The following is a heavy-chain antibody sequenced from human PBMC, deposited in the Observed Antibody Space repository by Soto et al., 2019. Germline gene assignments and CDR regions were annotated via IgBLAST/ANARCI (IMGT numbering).Heavy chain of an antibody. D-gene: IGHD4-17*01. CDR3: ARRYGDYFDY. CDR1: GGSISSYY. J-gene: IGHJ4*02. V-gene: IGHV4-59*08. Sequence: QVQLQESGPGLVKPSETLSLTCTVSGGSISSYYWSWIRRPPGKGLEWIGYIYYSGSTNYNPSLKSRVTISVDTSKNQFSLKLSSVTAADTAVYYCARRYGDYFDYWGQGTLVTVSS. CDR2: IYYSGST.